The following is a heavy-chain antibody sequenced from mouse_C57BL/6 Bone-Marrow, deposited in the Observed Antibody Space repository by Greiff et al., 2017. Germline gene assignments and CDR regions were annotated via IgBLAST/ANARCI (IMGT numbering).Heavy chain of an antibody. V-gene: IGHV1-55*01. Sequence: VQLQQPGAELVKPGASVKMSCKASGYTFTSYWITWVKQRPGQGLEWIGDIYPGSGSTNYNEKFKSKATLTVDTSSNTAYMQLSSLTSEDSAVYYCARPYYSNYWYFDVWGTGTTVTVSS. J-gene: IGHJ1*03. D-gene: IGHD2-5*01. CDR2: IYPGSGST. CDR1: GYTFTSYW. CDR3: ARPYYSNYWYFDV.